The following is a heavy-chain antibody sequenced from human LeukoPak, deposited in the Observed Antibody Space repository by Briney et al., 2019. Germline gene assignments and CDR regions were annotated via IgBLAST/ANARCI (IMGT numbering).Heavy chain of an antibody. CDR2: INSNSGGT. J-gene: IGHJ4*02. Sequence: ASVKVSCKASGYTFTGYYIHWVRQAPGQGLEWMGWINSNSGGTNYAQKFQGRVTMTRDTSISTTYMELSRLRSDDTAVYFCARIGGSGYTYGTFDYWGQGTPVTVSS. V-gene: IGHV1-2*02. D-gene: IGHD5-18*01. CDR1: GYTFTGYY. CDR3: ARIGGSGYTYGTFDY.